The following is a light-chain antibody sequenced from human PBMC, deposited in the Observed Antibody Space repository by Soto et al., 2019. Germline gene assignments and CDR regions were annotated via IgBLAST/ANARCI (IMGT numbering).Light chain of an antibody. V-gene: IGKV3-15*01. CDR3: QQYNQWPLT. CDR1: QTVSNN. J-gene: IGKJ4*01. Sequence: EIVMTQSPATLSVSPGEKATLSCRASQTVSNNLAWYQQQPGQAPRLLIYFASTRATGIPARFSGSGSATEFTPTISSLQSEDFAVYYCQQYNQWPLTFGGGTKAETK. CDR2: FAS.